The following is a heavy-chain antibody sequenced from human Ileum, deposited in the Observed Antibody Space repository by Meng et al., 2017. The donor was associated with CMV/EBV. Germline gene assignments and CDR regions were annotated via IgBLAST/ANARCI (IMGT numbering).Heavy chain of an antibody. D-gene: IGHD4-11*01. Sequence: GESLKISCEASGFTFSNFAMRWVRQAPGKGLEWVSAISDSGYSTHYADSVKGRFTIPRDNSKNTLYLQMDSLGPEDTAVYYCTRGYSGSSGWGQGTLVTVSS. V-gene: IGHV3-23*01. CDR1: GFTFSNFA. CDR3: TRGYSGSSG. CDR2: ISDSGYST. J-gene: IGHJ4*02.